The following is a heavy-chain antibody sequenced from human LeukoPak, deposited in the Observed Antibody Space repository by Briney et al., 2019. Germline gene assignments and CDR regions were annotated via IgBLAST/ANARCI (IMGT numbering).Heavy chain of an antibody. J-gene: IGHJ5*02. CDR3: ARGSTTMARGVFFS. D-gene: IGHD3-10*01. V-gene: IGHV4-34*01. Sequence: SETLSLTCAVYGGSFSGYYWSWIRQPPGKGLEWIGEINHSGSTNYNPSLKSRVTISVDTSKNQFSLKLSSVTAADTAVYYCARGSTTMARGVFFSWGQGTLVTVSS. CDR2: INHSGST. CDR1: GGSFSGYY.